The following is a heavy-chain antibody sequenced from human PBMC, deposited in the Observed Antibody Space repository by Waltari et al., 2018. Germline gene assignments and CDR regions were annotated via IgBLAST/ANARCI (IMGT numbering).Heavy chain of an antibody. J-gene: IGHJ4*02. V-gene: IGHV4-59*01. CDR2: IYYNCNT. CDR1: GSSISSYY. CDR3: ARLSYNNGWYRVDN. D-gene: IGHD6-19*01. Sequence: QVQLPESGPGVVKPSETLSLTCSVSGSSISSYYWTWLRQPPGKGLGWIGYIYYNCNTNYNPSLKSRVAMSVDMSRKKFSLNLSSVSAADTAIYYCARLSYNNGWYRVDNWGQGTLVTVSS.